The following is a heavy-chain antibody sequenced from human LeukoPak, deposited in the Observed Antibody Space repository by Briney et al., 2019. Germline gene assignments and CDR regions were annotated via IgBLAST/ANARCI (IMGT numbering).Heavy chain of an antibody. CDR1: GFTLEDYA. D-gene: IGHD6-13*01. J-gene: IGHJ3*02. CDR2: ISWNSGSI. CDR3: TRDRTSSSWRPDSFDI. Sequence: TGRSLRLSCAGSGFTLEDYAMHWVRQAPGKGLEWVSGISWNSGSIGYADSVKGRFTNSRDNAKNSLYLQMNSLRAEDTAVYYCTRDRTSSSWRPDSFDIWGQGTMVTVSP. V-gene: IGHV3-9*01.